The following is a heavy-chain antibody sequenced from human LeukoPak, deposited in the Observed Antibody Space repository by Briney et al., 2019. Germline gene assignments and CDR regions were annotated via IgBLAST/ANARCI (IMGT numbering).Heavy chain of an antibody. CDR1: GGSFSGYY. Sequence: PSETLSLTCAVYGGSFSGYYWSWIRQPPGKGLEWIGEINHSGSTNYNPSLKSRVTISVDTSKNQFSLKLSSVTAADTAVYYCARRTSVWSGYSYTLKNFDYWGQGTLVTVSS. CDR2: INHSGST. D-gene: IGHD3-3*01. CDR3: ARRTSVWSGYSYTLKNFDY. J-gene: IGHJ4*02. V-gene: IGHV4-34*01.